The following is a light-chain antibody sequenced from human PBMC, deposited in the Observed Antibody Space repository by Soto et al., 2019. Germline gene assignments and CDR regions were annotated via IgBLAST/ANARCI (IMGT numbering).Light chain of an antibody. CDR1: QSLRSS. Sequence: ETMMTQSPDTLSVSLGERATLSCRASQSLRSSLAWYQQKPGQALRLLIYDASTRATGIPARFSGSGSGTDFTLTISGLQSEDFAVYYCQQYNNWPQTFSQGTKVDIK. CDR2: DAS. V-gene: IGKV3-15*01. CDR3: QQYNNWPQT. J-gene: IGKJ1*01.